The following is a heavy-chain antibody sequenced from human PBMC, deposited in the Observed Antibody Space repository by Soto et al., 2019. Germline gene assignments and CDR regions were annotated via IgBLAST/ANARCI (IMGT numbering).Heavy chain of an antibody. J-gene: IGHJ6*02. D-gene: IGHD3-10*01. CDR2: INHSGST. CDR1: GGSFSGYY. Sequence: QVQLQQWGAGLLKPSATLSLTCAVFGGSFSGYYWSWIRQPPGKGLEWIGEINHSGSTNYNPSLKSRVTLSVDTSKNQCSLKLSSVTAADTAVYYCARVSGIYYYGMDVWGQGTTVTVSS. V-gene: IGHV4-34*01. CDR3: ARVSGIYYYGMDV.